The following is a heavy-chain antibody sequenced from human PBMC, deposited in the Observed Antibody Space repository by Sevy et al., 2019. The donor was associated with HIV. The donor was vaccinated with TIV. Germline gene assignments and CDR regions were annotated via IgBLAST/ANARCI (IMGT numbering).Heavy chain of an antibody. V-gene: IGHV4-61*01. Sequence: SETLSLTCTVSGGSVSSGNYYWTWIRQPPGKGLEWIGYISYIGSTNYNPSLKNRVTISIDTSKNQLSLRLSSVTATDTAVYYCVRDRIDAAGGYFDYWGQGTLVTVSS. CDR2: ISYIGST. CDR1: GGSVSSGNYY. J-gene: IGHJ4*02. CDR3: VRDRIDAAGGYFDY. D-gene: IGHD6-13*01.